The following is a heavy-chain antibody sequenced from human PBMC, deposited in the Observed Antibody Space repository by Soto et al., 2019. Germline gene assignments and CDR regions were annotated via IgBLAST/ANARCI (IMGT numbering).Heavy chain of an antibody. D-gene: IGHD5-18*01. J-gene: IGHJ4*02. Sequence: ASVKVSCKASGYTFTSYAMHWVRQAPGQRLEWMGWINAGNGNTKYSQKFQGWVTMTRDTSISTTYMELSRLRSDDTAVYYCARDSGTAMVTIDFDYWGQGTLVTVSS. CDR1: GYTFTSYA. CDR3: ARDSGTAMVTIDFDY. V-gene: IGHV1-3*01. CDR2: INAGNGNT.